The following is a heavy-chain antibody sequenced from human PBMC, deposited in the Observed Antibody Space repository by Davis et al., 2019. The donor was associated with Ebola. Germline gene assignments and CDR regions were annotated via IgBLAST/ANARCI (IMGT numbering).Heavy chain of an antibody. CDR1: GGTFSSYA. CDR2: IIPILGIA. V-gene: IGHV1-69*04. Sequence: SVKVSCKASGGTFSSYAISWVRQAPGQGLEWMGRIIPILGIANYAQKFQGRVTMTRNTSISTAYMELSSLRSEDTAVYYCARASSSGWYVDFDLWGRGTLVTVSS. J-gene: IGHJ2*01. D-gene: IGHD6-19*01. CDR3: ARASSSGWYVDFDL.